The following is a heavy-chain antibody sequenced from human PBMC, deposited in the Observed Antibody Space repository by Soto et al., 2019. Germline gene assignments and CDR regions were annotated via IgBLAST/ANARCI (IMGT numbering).Heavy chain of an antibody. CDR2: ISSTSNTI. V-gene: IGHV3-48*01. Sequence: GGSLRLSCEASGFTFSSYSMNWVRQAPGKGLEWLSFISSTSNTIYYADSVKGRSTISRDNSKNSLYLQMNSLRAEDTAVYYCAREVVRPYFDYWGQGILVTVSS. J-gene: IGHJ4*02. CDR1: GFTFSSYS. CDR3: AREVVRPYFDY. D-gene: IGHD2-2*01.